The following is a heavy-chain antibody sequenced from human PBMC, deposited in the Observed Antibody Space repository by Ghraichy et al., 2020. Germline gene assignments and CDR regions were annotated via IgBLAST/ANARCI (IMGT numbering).Heavy chain of an antibody. CDR1: GYTFTSYF. CDR3: ARLGNNFDYDDNEENYFFDF. J-gene: IGHJ4*02. Sequence: ASVKVSCKTSGYTFTSYFIHWVRQAPGQGLEWMGFISPKGGSPYYAQKFQGRVTMTRDTSTNTVYMELSSLRVDDAAVYYCARLGNNFDYDDNEENYFFDFGGQGTRVTVSS. V-gene: IGHV1-2*02. D-gene: IGHD4-17*01. CDR2: ISPKGGSP.